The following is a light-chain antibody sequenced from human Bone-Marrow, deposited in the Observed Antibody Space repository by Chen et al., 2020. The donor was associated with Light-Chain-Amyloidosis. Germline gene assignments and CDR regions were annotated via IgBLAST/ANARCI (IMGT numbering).Light chain of an antibody. CDR2: RDT. Sequence: SYELTQPPSVSVSPGQTARITCSGDDLPTKYAYWYQQKPGQAPLLVIHRDTERRSGISERFSGSSSGTTATFTISGVQAEDEADYHCQSAYSSGTYEVVFGGGTKLTVL. CDR1: DLPTKY. J-gene: IGLJ2*01. CDR3: QSAYSSGTYEVV. V-gene: IGLV3-25*03.